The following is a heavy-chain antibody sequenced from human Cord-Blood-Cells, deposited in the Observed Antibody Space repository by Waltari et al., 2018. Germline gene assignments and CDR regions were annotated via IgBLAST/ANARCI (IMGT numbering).Heavy chain of an antibody. CDR2: IKHSGST. CDR1: GGSFSGNY. J-gene: IGHJ6*02. CDR3: ARGQGSSWYYYGMDV. D-gene: IGHD6-13*01. Sequence: QVQLQQWGAGLLQPSETLSLTCAVYGGSFSGNYWSWIRQPPGKGLEWIGEIKHSGSTNYNPARSSRVTISLDTSKNQFSRKLSCVTAADTAVYYCARGQGSSWYYYGMDVWCQGTTVTVSS. V-gene: IGHV4-34*01.